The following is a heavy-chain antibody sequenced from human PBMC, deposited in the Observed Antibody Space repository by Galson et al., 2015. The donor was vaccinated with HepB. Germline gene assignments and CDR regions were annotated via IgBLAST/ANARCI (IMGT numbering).Heavy chain of an antibody. CDR3: ARDMVRGVILGWFDP. D-gene: IGHD3-10*01. J-gene: IGHJ5*02. CDR2: ISYDGSNK. CDR1: GFTFSSYA. Sequence: SLRLSCAASGFTFSSYAMHWVRQAPGKGLEWVAVISYDGSNKYYADSVKGRFTISRDNSKNTLYLQMNSLRAEDTAVYYCARDMVRGVILGWFDPWGQGTLVTVSS. V-gene: IGHV3-30*04.